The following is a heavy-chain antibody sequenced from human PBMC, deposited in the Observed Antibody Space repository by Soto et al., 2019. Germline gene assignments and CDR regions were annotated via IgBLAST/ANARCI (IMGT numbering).Heavy chain of an antibody. Sequence: ASVKVSCKASGGTFSSYAISWVRQAPGQGLEWMGGIIPIFGTANYAQKFQGRVTITADKSTSTAYMELSSLRSEDTAVYYCARLHPNPYYDILTGYYVSVEAYYGMDVWGQGTTVTVSS. J-gene: IGHJ6*02. V-gene: IGHV1-69*06. CDR2: IIPIFGTA. CDR1: GGTFSSYA. D-gene: IGHD3-9*01. CDR3: ARLHPNPYYDILTGYYVSVEAYYGMDV.